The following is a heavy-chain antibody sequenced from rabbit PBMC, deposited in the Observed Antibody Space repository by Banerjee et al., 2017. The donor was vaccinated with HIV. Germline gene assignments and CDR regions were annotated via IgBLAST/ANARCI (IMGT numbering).Heavy chain of an antibody. J-gene: IGHJ4*01. CDR2: IGTADGNT. CDR3: ARDSAGREDFNL. V-gene: IGHV1S45*01. Sequence: QEQLVESGGDLVKPGASLTLTCTASGFSFSSVYDMCWVRQAPGKGLEWIACIGTADGNTFYANWAKGRFTISKTPSTTVTLQMTSLTAADTATYFCARDSAGREDFNLWGPGTLVTVS. CDR1: GFSFSSVYD. D-gene: IGHD4-1*01.